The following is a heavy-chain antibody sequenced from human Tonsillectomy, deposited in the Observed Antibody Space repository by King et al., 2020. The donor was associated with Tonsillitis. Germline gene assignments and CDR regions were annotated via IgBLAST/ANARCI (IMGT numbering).Heavy chain of an antibody. Sequence: VQLVESGGGLVQPGGSLRLSCAASGFTFSSYWMRLVRQTPGKGLEGVANIKQDGSEKNYVDSVKGRFTISRDNAKNSLYLQMNSLRAEDTALYYCARDKGLYDSSGSLFGYWGQGTLVTVSS. J-gene: IGHJ4*02. V-gene: IGHV3-7*03. CDR3: ARDKGLYDSSGSLFGY. CDR1: GFTFSSYW. CDR2: IKQDGSEK. D-gene: IGHD3-22*01.